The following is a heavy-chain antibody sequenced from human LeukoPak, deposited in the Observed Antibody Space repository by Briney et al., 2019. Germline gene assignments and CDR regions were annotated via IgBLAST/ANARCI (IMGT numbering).Heavy chain of an antibody. CDR2: ISSSSSTI. Sequence: GGSLRLSCAASGFTFSSYSMNWVRQAPGKGLEWVSYISSSSSTIYYADSVKGRFTISRDNAKNSLYLQMNSLRAEDTAVYYCARDDPRGYSSYVHFDYWGQGTLVTVSS. CDR3: ARDDPRGYSSYVHFDY. J-gene: IGHJ4*02. CDR1: GFTFSSYS. V-gene: IGHV3-48*01. D-gene: IGHD5-12*01.